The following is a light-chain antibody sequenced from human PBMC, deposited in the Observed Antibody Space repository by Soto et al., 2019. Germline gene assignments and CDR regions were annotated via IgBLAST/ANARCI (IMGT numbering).Light chain of an antibody. CDR2: AAS. CDR1: QAITSY. V-gene: IGKV1-9*01. J-gene: IGKJ3*01. CDR3: QHHNSYPLT. Sequence: IQLTQSPSSLSASVGDRVTITCRASQAITSYLAWYQQKPGTAPKLLIYAASTLQSGVPSRFSGSGSGTDFTLTIGSLQPEDFATYYCQHHNSYPLTFGPGTKVDIK.